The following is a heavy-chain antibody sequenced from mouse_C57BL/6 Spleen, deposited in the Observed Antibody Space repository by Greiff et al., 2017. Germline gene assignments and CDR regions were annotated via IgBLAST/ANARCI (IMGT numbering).Heavy chain of an antibody. CDR2: ISSGSSTI. CDR1: GFTFSDYG. CDR3: ARPSCDGSSSEWDMDV. J-gene: IGHJ1*03. V-gene: IGHV5-17*01. D-gene: IGHD1-1*01. Sequence: EVMLVESGGGLVKPGGSLKLSCAASGFTFSDYGMHWVRQAPEKGLEWVAYISSGSSTIYYADTVKGRFTISRDNAKNTLFLQMASRRSEDTAMYYCARPSCDGSSSEWDMDVWGTGTSVTVSS.